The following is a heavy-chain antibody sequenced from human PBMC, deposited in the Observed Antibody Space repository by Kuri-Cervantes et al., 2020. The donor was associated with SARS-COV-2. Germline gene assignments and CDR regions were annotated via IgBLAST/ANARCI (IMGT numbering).Heavy chain of an antibody. J-gene: IGHJ5*02. CDR2: INPKSGGT. V-gene: IGHV1-2*04. CDR3: ARGPAMTIFGVLRGRENWFDP. D-gene: IGHD3-3*01. Sequence: ASVKVSCKASGDTFTSYYVHWIRQAPGEGLEWMGWINPKSGGTNYAQKFQGWVTMTRETSISTAYMELSRLRSDDTAVYYCARGPAMTIFGVLRGRENWFDPWGQGTLVTVSS. CDR1: GDTFTSYY.